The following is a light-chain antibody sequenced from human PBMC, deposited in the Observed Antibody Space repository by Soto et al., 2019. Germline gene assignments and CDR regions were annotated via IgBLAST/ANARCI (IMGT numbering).Light chain of an antibody. Sequence: DIQMTQLPSTLSASVGERVTTTCRASQSISGWLAGYQQKPGKAPKLLIYKASNVESGVPSRFSGSGSGTEFTLTISSLQPDDFATYYCQKYHSYPLTFGQGTRLEIK. CDR2: KAS. CDR3: QKYHSYPLT. J-gene: IGKJ5*01. CDR1: QSISGW. V-gene: IGKV1-5*03.